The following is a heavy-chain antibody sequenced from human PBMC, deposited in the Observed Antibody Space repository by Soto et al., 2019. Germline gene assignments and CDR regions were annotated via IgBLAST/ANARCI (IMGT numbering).Heavy chain of an antibody. V-gene: IGHV3-7*04. Sequence: EVQLVESGGGLVQSGGSLRLSCVGSGFTFSVYWMTWVRQAPGKGLEWVANIKQDGSEKYYVDSVKGRFTISRDNAKNSLHLQMNSLRAEDMAVYYCARGGTGSNALDHWGQGTLVTVSS. CDR3: ARGGTGSNALDH. D-gene: IGHD2-2*01. CDR1: GFTFSVYW. J-gene: IGHJ4*02. CDR2: IKQDGSEK.